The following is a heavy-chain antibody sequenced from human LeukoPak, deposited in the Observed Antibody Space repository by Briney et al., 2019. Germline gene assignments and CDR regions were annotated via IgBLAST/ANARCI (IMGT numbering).Heavy chain of an antibody. CDR1: GASIPSSYY. CDR3: ARLTGGGSYWGYFDY. Sequence: SETLSLTCTVSGASIPSSYYWSWIRQPPGKGLECIGYISASGNTNYNPSLKSRVTISVDTSKSQFSLNLSSVTAADTAIYYCARLTGGGSYWGYFDYWGKGNLVTVSS. CDR2: ISASGNT. J-gene: IGHJ4*02. D-gene: IGHD1-26*01. V-gene: IGHV4-4*09.